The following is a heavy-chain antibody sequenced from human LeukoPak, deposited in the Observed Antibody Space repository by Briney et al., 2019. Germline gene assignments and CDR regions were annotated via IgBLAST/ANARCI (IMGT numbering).Heavy chain of an antibody. D-gene: IGHD2-21*01. CDR3: AKDREAYGHIDY. CDR1: GSTFSSYA. J-gene: IGHJ4*02. CDR2: ISGSGGST. Sequence: GGSLRLSCAASGSTFSSYAMSWVRQAPGKGLEWVSAISGSGGSTYYADSVKGRFTISRDNSKNTLYLQMNSLRAEDTAVYYCAKDREAYGHIDYWGQGTLDTVSS. V-gene: IGHV3-23*01.